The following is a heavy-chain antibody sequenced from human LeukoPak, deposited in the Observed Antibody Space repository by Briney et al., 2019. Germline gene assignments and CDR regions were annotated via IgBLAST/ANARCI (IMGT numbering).Heavy chain of an antibody. Sequence: GGSLRLSCAASGFTFSNYAMNWVRQAPGKGLERVAIISYHGRSVDYADSVKGRFTMSRDNSKNTLSLQMNSLRAEDTAVYYCAKDRGYCSGGNCYNQYGMDVWGQGTTVTVSS. CDR1: GFTFSNYA. V-gene: IGHV3-30-3*02. D-gene: IGHD2-15*01. CDR3: AKDRGYCSGGNCYNQYGMDV. J-gene: IGHJ6*02. CDR2: ISYHGRSV.